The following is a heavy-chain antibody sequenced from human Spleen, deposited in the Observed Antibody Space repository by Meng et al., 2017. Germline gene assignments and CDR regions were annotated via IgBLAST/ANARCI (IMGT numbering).Heavy chain of an antibody. J-gene: IGHJ4*02. CDR1: GDSISNYY. CDR2: TYVGGST. Sequence: VQLQESGPGLVKPSDTLSLTCSVSGDSISNYYWNWLRQPAGKRLEWIGRTYVGGSTDYNPSLRSRVTVSVDTSKNQISLRLASVTAADTAVYFCARGSAGDYYFDSWGQGTLVTVSS. V-gene: IGHV4-4*07. CDR3: ARGSAGDYYFDS. D-gene: IGHD4-17*01.